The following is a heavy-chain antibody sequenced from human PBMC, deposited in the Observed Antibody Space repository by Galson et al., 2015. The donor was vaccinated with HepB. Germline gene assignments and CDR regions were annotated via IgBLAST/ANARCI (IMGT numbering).Heavy chain of an antibody. CDR1: GDSVSSKTVT. Sequence: CAISGDSVSSKTVTWNWSRQSPSRGLEWLVRTYYRSHWSSNYTLSVKSRITINPDTSKNQFSLQLNSVTPEDTAIYYCARSYSSTGANWFDPWGQGTLVTVSS. CDR2: TYYRSHWSS. D-gene: IGHD2-8*02. CDR3: ARSYSSTGANWFDP. J-gene: IGHJ5*02. V-gene: IGHV6-1*01.